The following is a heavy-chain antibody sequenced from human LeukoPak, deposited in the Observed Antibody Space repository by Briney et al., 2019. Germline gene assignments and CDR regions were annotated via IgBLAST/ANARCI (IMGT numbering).Heavy chain of an antibody. CDR3: ARETAAGNGEIDY. Sequence: PGGSLRVSCAASGFSFSSYSMNWVRQAPGKRLEWVSSISSSSSYIYYADSVKGRFTISRDNAKNSLYLQMNSLRAEDTAVYYCARETAAGNGEIDYWGQGTLVTVSS. CDR2: ISSSSSYI. V-gene: IGHV3-21*01. D-gene: IGHD6-13*01. CDR1: GFSFSSYS. J-gene: IGHJ4*02.